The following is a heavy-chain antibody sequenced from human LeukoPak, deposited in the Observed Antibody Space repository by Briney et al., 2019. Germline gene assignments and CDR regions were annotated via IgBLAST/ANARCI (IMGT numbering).Heavy chain of an antibody. D-gene: IGHD3-22*01. Sequence: SETLSLTCAVYGGSFSGYYWSWIRQPPGKGLEWIGYIYYSGSTSYNPSLKSRVTISVDTSKNQFSLKLSSVTAADTAVYYCAGHYYYDSSGYYTSHFDYWGQGTLVTVSS. CDR2: IYYSGST. CDR1: GGSFSGYY. V-gene: IGHV4-59*01. J-gene: IGHJ4*02. CDR3: AGHYYYDSSGYYTSHFDY.